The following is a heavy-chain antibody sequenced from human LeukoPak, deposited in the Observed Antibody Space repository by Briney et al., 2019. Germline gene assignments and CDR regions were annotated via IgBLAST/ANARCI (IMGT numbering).Heavy chain of an antibody. CDR2: IKSKADAGTT. V-gene: IGHV3-15*01. J-gene: IGHJ3*02. CDR3: TTDHGVDKSWLHYDPFDI. D-gene: IGHD6-13*01. CDR1: GFTFSTAW. Sequence: PGGSLRLSCAASGFTFSTAWMTWVRQAPGKGLESVGRIKSKADAGTTDYAAPVKGRFTISRDDSKNTLFLQMNSLKIEDTAVYYCTTDHGVDKSWLHYDPFDIWGQGTMVTVSS.